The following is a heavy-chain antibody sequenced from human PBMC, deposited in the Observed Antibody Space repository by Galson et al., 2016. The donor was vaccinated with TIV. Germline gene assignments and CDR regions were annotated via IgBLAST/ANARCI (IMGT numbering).Heavy chain of an antibody. Sequence: SLRLSCAASGFAVNSNYMSWVRQAPGKGLAWVSLIYSDGHTYYADSVKGRFTISRDNSKNTLFLQIHTLRAEDTAVYYCARGRDRGGYSYGDDAFDIWGQGTMVTVSS. CDR3: ARGRDRGGYSYGDDAFDI. CDR1: GFAVNSNY. D-gene: IGHD5-18*01. CDR2: IYSDGHT. J-gene: IGHJ3*02. V-gene: IGHV3-53*01.